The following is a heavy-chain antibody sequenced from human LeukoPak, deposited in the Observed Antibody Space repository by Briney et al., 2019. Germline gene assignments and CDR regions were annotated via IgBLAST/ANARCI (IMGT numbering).Heavy chain of an antibody. CDR2: IKQDGSEK. V-gene: IGHV3-7*01. D-gene: IGHD1-26*01. CDR3: ARDWAYNGGSYGVD. CDR1: GFTFSSYW. Sequence: GSLRLSCPASGFTFSSYWMSWVRQAPGKGLEWVANIKQDGSEKYYVDSVKGRFTISRDNAKNSLYLQMNSLRAEDTAVYYCARDWAYNGGSYGVDWGQGTLVTVSS. J-gene: IGHJ4*02.